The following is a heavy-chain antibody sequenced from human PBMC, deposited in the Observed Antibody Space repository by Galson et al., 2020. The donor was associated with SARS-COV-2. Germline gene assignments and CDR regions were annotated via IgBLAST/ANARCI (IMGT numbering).Heavy chain of an antibody. Sequence: GGSLRLSCAASGFTFSSYSMNWVRQAPGKGLEWVSSISSSSSYIYYADSVKGRFTISRDNAKNSLYLQMNSLRAKDTAVYYCARGTAMVSTILFDYWGQGTLVTVSS. V-gene: IGHV3-21*01. D-gene: IGHD5-18*01. J-gene: IGHJ4*02. CDR1: GFTFSSYS. CDR2: ISSSSSYI. CDR3: ARGTAMVSTILFDY.